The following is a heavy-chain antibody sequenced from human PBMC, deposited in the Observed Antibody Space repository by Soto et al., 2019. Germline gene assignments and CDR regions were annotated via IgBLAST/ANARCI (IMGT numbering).Heavy chain of an antibody. J-gene: IGHJ3*02. CDR2: ISWNSGSI. CDR1: GFTFDDYA. CDR3: AKEFSSPDAFDT. V-gene: IGHV3-9*01. Sequence: PGGSLRLSCAASGFTFDDYAMHWVRQAPGKGLEWVSGISWNSGSIGYADSVKGRFTISRDNAKNSLYLQMNSLRAEDTALYYCAKEFSSPDAFDTWGQGTMVTVSS. D-gene: IGHD3-3*01.